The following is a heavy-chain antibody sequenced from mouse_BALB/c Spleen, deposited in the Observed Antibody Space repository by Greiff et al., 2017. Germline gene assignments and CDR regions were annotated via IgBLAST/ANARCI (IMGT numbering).Heavy chain of an antibody. CDR1: GYSITSDYA. V-gene: IGHV3-2*02. D-gene: IGHD3-3*01. CDR2: ISYSGST. Sequence: EVQLQESGPGLVKPSQSLSLTCTVTGYSITSDYAWNWIRQFPGNKLEWMGYISYSGSTSYNPSLKSRISITRDTSKNQFFLQLNSVTTEDTATYYCAREGPGYFDYWGQGTTLTVSS. CDR3: AREGPGYFDY. J-gene: IGHJ2*01.